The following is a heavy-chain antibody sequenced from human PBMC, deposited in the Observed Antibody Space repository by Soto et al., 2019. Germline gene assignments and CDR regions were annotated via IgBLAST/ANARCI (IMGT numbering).Heavy chain of an antibody. Sequence: SETLSLTCAVSGYSISSGYYWGWIRQPPGKGLEWIGSIYHSGSTYYNPSLKSRVTISVDTSKNQFSLKLSSVTAADTAVYYCADADYYDSSGYWIKFQHWGQGTLVTVSS. CDR2: IYHSGST. CDR1: GYSISSGYY. CDR3: ADADYYDSSGYWIKFQH. D-gene: IGHD3-22*01. J-gene: IGHJ1*01. V-gene: IGHV4-38-2*01.